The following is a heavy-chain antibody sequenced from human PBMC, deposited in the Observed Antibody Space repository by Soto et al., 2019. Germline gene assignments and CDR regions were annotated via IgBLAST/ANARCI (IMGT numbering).Heavy chain of an antibody. V-gene: IGHV3-74*01. CDR2: IKTDGSST. CDR1: GFTFSSYW. Sequence: EVQLVESGGALVQPGGSLRLSCAASGFTFSSYWMHWVRQVPGEGLVWVSRIKTDGSSTRYADSVKGRFTISRDNAKNTMYLQMNSLGAEDTAVYYCARVGVGQYEFDYWGQGTLVTVSS. CDR3: ARVGVGQYEFDY. J-gene: IGHJ4*02. D-gene: IGHD3-16*01.